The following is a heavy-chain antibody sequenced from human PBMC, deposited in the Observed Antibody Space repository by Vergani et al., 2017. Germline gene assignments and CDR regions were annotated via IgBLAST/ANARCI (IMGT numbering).Heavy chain of an antibody. CDR3: ARGGWGSSWYAERTTFDY. CDR2: INPNSGGT. J-gene: IGHJ4*02. CDR1: GYTFTGYY. D-gene: IGHD6-13*01. Sequence: QVQLVQSGAEVKKPGASVKVSCKASGYTFTGYYMHWVRQAPGQGLEWMGWINPNSGGTNYAQKFQGRVTMTRDTSISTAYMELSRLRSDDTAVYYCARGGWGSSWYAERTTFDYWGQGTLVTVSS. V-gene: IGHV1-2*02.